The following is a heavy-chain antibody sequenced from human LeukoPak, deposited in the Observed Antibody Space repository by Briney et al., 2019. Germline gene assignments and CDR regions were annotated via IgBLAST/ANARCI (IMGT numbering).Heavy chain of an antibody. Sequence: ASVKVSCKASGYTFTGYYMHWVRQAPGQGLEWMGWINPNSGGTNYAQKFQGWVTMTRDTSISTAYMELSRLRSDDTAVYCCAREGGTTIFSVDYWGQGTLVTVSS. CDR1: GYTFTGYY. D-gene: IGHD3-3*01. V-gene: IGHV1-2*04. CDR3: AREGGTTIFSVDY. J-gene: IGHJ4*02. CDR2: INPNSGGT.